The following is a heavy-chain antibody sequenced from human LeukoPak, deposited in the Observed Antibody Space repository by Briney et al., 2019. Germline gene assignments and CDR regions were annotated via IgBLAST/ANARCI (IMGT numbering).Heavy chain of an antibody. J-gene: IGHJ4*02. Sequence: PSETLSLTCAVYGGSFSGYYWSWIRQPPGKGLEWIGEINHSGSTNYNPYLQSRVTLSVDTSKNQSSLKLSSVTVADTAVYYCARGPRNWGSETRLDYCGQRTLVTVSS. CDR2: INHSGST. CDR1: GGSFSGYY. D-gene: IGHD7-27*01. CDR3: ARGPRNWGSETRLDY. V-gene: IGHV4-34*01.